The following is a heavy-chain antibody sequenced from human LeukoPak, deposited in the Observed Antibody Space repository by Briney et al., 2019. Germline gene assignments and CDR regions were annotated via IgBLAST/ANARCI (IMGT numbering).Heavy chain of an antibody. CDR1: GFTFDDYA. J-gene: IGHJ4*02. CDR2: ISWNSGSI. V-gene: IGHV3-9*01. D-gene: IGHD2-2*02. Sequence: GGSLRLSCAASGFTFDDYAMHWVRQAPGKGLEWVSGISWNSGSIGYADSVKGRFTISRDNAKNSLYLQMNSLRAEDTALYYCAKDGGYCSSTSCYRVLGYWGQGTLVTVSS. CDR3: AKDGGYCSSTSCYRVLGY.